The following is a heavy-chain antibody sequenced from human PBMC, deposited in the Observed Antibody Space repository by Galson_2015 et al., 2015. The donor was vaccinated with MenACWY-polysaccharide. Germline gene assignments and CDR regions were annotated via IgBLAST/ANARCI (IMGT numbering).Heavy chain of an antibody. V-gene: IGHV4-30-4*01. D-gene: IGHD3-9*01. CDR2: MYYTGNS. CDR1: GASISSGNYL. J-gene: IGHJ5*01. Sequence: TLSLTCAVSGASISSGNYLWGWIRQPPGKGPEWIGHMYYTGNSFYNPSLKSRITISVDTSKNQFSLKLTSVTAADTAVYFCARERFTYSILTGYDKLNWFD. CDR3: ARERFTYSILTGYDKLNWFD.